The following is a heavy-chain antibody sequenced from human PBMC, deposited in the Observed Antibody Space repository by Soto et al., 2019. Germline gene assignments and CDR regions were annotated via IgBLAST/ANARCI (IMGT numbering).Heavy chain of an antibody. J-gene: IGHJ4*02. D-gene: IGHD2-8*01. Sequence: VQLVESGGGLVQPGGSLRLSCAASGFTFSDHYMDWVRQAPGKGLEWVGRARNKVSGYTTAYAASVEGRFAISRDDSKNSLYLQMSSLKAEDTAVYFCARLMGTSFDLWGQGTLVTVSS. CDR1: GFTFSDHY. V-gene: IGHV3-72*01. CDR2: ARNKVSGYTT. CDR3: ARLMGTSFDL.